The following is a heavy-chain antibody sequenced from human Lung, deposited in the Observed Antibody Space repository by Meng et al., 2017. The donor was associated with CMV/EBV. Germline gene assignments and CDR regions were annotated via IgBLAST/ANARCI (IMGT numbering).Heavy chain of an antibody. Sequence: GESLKISCAASGFTFSSYAMSWVRQAPVKGLEWVSAISGSGGSTYYADSVKGRFTISSDNSKNTLYLQMNSLGAEDTAVYYCAKGRPLGYYYYGMNVGGQGTXVTVAS. CDR1: GFTFSSYA. CDR2: ISGSGGST. D-gene: IGHD3-16*01. J-gene: IGHJ6*02. V-gene: IGHV3-23*01. CDR3: AKGRPLGYYYYGMNV.